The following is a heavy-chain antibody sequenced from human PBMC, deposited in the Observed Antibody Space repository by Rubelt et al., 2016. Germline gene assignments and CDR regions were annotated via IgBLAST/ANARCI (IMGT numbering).Heavy chain of an antibody. CDR1: GDTLSAFS. CDR3: STADSSSWYDATDT. J-gene: IGHJ3*02. V-gene: IGHV1-24*01. CDR2: FDGEDGET. D-gene: IGHD6-13*01. Sequence: QVQLVQSGAVLKKPGASVKVSCKVSGDTLSAFSIHWVRQAPGKGLEWMGGFDGEDGETVYAQNFQGRAIMTEETSTDTAYMELSRLTSADTAVYYCSTADSSSWYDATDTWGQGTMVTVSS.